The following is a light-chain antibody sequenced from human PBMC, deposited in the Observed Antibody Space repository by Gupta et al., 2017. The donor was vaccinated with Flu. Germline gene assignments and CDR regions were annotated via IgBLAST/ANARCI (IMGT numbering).Light chain of an antibody. V-gene: IGLV1-40*01. CDR2: GNS. CDR3: QSYDSSLSGRGV. CDR1: SSNIGAGYD. Sequence: QSVLTQPPSVSGAPGQRVTISCTGSSSNIGAGYDVHWYQQLPGTAPKLLIYGNSNRPSGVPDRFSGSKSGTSASLAITGLQAEDEADYYCQSYDSSLSGRGVCGGGTKLTVL. J-gene: IGLJ3*02.